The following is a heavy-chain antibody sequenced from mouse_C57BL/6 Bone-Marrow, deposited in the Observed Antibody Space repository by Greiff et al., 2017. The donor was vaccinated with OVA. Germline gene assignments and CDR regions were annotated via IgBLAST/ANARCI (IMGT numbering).Heavy chain of an antibody. CDR3: ARGLGDYFDY. Sequence: EVKVVESGGGLVKPGGSLKLSCAASGFTFSSYAMSWVRQTPEKRLEWVATISDGGSYTYYPDNVKGRFTISRDNAKNNLYLQMSHLKSEDTAMYYCARGLGDYFDYWGQGTTRTVSS. V-gene: IGHV5-4*03. D-gene: IGHD3-3*01. CDR2: ISDGGSYT. CDR1: GFTFSSYA. J-gene: IGHJ2*01.